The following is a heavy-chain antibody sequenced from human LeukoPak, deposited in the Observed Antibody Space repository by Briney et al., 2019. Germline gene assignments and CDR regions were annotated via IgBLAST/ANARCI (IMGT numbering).Heavy chain of an antibody. V-gene: IGHV1-8*01. CDR1: GYTFTSYD. D-gene: IGHD3-9*01. CDR2: MSPNIGHA. J-gene: IGHJ4*02. CDR3: ATSSLSIRYFGRRLNY. Sequence: ASVKVSCKASGYTFTSYDINWVRQAPGQGLEWMGWMSPNIGHAGYAQKFQGRVTMTRDTSTSTVYMELSSLRSEDTAVYYCATSSLSIRYFGRRLNYWGQGTLVTVSS.